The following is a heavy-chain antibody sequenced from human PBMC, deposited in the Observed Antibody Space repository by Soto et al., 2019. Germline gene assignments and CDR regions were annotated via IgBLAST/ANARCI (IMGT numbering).Heavy chain of an antibody. CDR1: GYTFTSVA. CDR3: ARDLDCCYYGSFDS. V-gene: IGHV1-3*01. CDR2: INAGNGNT. D-gene: IGHD3-10*01. Sequence: AXVKGSCKASGYTFTSVAMHWVRQAPGQRLEWMGWINAGNGNTKYSQKCQGRVTITRDTSASTAYMELSSLRSEDTAVYYCARDLDCCYYGSFDSWGQVTMVTFAS. J-gene: IGHJ3*02.